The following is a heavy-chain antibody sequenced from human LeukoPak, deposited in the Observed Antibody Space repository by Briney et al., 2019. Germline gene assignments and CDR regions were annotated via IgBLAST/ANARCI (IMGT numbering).Heavy chain of an antibody. CDR1: GFTFSSYA. CDR3: AKDQWLVLNY. J-gene: IGHJ4*02. D-gene: IGHD6-19*01. Sequence: GGSLRLSCAASGFTFSSYAMSWVRQAPGKGLEWVSAISGSGGSTYYADSVKGRFTISRDNSKNTLYLQMNSLRSDDTALYYCAKDQWLVLNYWGQGTLVTVSS. V-gene: IGHV3-23*01. CDR2: ISGSGGST.